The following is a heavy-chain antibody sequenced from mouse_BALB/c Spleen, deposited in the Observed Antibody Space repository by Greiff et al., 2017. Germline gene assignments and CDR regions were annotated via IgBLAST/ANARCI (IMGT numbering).Heavy chain of an antibody. J-gene: IGHJ2*01. CDR3: ARASPLDD. D-gene: IGHD6-1*01. CDR1: GFNLKDTY. CDR2: IDPANGNT. V-gene: IGHV14-3*02. Sequence: EVKLMESGAELVKPGASVQLSCTASGFNLKDTYMHWVKQRPEQGLEWIGRIDPANGNTKYDPKFQGKATITADTSSNTAYLQLSSLTSEDTAVYYWARASPLDDWGQGTTLTVSS.